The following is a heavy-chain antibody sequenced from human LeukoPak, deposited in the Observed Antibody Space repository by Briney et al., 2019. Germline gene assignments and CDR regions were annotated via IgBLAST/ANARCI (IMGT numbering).Heavy chain of an antibody. CDR2: ISASGSST. CDR3: AKGAQYDFWSGYTLEYFDV. CDR1: GFTFSSYA. J-gene: IGHJ4*02. V-gene: IGHV3-23*01. Sequence: GGSLRLSCAASGFTFSSYAMNCVRQAPGKGLEWVTFISASGSSTHYADSVKGRFTISRDNSNNTLYLQINSLRAEDTAAYYCAKGAQYDFWSGYTLEYFDVWGKGTLVTVPS. D-gene: IGHD3-3*01.